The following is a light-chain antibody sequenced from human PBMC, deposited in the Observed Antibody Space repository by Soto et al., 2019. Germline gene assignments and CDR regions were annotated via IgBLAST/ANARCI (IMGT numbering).Light chain of an antibody. Sequence: EIVLTQSPGTLSLSRWEIATLSCRASQSVSSSYLAWYQQKPGQAPRLLIYGASSRATGIPARFSGSGSGTEFTLTINSLQSEDSAVYYCQQHNQWPITFGQGTRLEI. V-gene: IGKV3D-20*02. CDR1: QSVSSSY. CDR3: QQHNQWPIT. J-gene: IGKJ5*01. CDR2: GAS.